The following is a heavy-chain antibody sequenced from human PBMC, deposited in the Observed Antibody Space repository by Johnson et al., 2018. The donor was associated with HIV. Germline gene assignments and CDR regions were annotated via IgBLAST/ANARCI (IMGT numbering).Heavy chain of an antibody. CDR3: ARGRAVAGTRAFDS. J-gene: IGHJ3*02. D-gene: IGHD6-19*01. CDR2: IKWNGDTT. Sequence: VQLVESGGGLVQPGRSLRLSCAASGFTFSNAWMSWVRQAPGKGLEWVSGIKWNGDTTSYVDSLKGRFTISRDNAKNSLYLQMNSLRAEDTALYYCARGRAVAGTRAFDSWGQGTMVTVSS. CDR1: GFTFSNAW. V-gene: IGHV3-20*04.